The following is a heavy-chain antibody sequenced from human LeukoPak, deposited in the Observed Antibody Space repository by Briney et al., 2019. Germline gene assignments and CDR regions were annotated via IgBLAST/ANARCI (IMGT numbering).Heavy chain of an antibody. CDR1: GGSINGYY. CDR2: IYYTGST. CDR3: AAQPDY. D-gene: IGHD2-2*01. Sequence: SETLSLTCTVSGGSINGYYWSWIRQSPGKGLESLGYIYYTGSTYYNPSLKSRVTISVDTSKNQFSLKLSSVTAADTAVYYCAAQPDYWGQGTLVTVSS. V-gene: IGHV4-59*12. J-gene: IGHJ4*02.